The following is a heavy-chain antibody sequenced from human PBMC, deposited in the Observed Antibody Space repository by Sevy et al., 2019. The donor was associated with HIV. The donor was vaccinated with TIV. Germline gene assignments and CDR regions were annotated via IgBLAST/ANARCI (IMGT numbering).Heavy chain of an antibody. Sequence: GGSLRLSCAASGFTFSSYAMSWVRQAPGKGLEWVSAISGSGGSTYYADSVKGRFTISRDNSKNTLYLQLNSRRAEDTAVYYCAKDAYSSGWYPSDYWGQGTLVTVSS. D-gene: IGHD6-19*01. CDR3: AKDAYSSGWYPSDY. V-gene: IGHV3-23*01. CDR2: ISGSGGST. CDR1: GFTFSSYA. J-gene: IGHJ4*02.